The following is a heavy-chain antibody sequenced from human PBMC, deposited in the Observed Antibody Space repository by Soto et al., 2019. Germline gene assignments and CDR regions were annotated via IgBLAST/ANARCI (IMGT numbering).Heavy chain of an antibody. J-gene: IGHJ3*02. CDR3: ASRYGGAFDI. V-gene: IGHV4-59*01. CDR2: IYYSGST. CDR1: GGSISSYY. D-gene: IGHD4-17*01. Sequence: QVQLQESGPGLVKPSETLSLTCTVSGGSISSYYWSWIRQPPGKGLEWIGYIYYSGSTNYNPSLKSRVTISVDMSKNQFSMKLSSVTAAATAVYYCASRYGGAFDIWGQGTMVTVSS.